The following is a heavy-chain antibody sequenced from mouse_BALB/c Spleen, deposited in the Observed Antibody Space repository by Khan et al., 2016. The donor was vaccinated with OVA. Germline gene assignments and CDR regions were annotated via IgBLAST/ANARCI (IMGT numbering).Heavy chain of an antibody. CDR3: TRSGYANPFAY. CDR1: GYTFSSYY. CDR2: INPSNGDT. D-gene: IGHD2-10*02. V-gene: IGHV1S81*02. Sequence: QVRLQQSGAELVKPGASVKLSCKASGYTFSSYYMYWVKQRPGQGLEWIGGINPSNGDTHFNEKFKTKATLTVDKSSSTVYMQLSSLTSEDSAVYFCTRSGYANPFAYWGQGTLVTVSA. J-gene: IGHJ3*01.